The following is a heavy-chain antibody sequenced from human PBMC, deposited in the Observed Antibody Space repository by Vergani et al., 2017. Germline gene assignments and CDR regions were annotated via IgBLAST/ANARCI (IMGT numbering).Heavy chain of an antibody. D-gene: IGHD2-2*02. CDR1: GGSITSGSFY. Sequence: QVQLHESGPGLVKPSQTLSLTCTVSGGSITSGSFYWSWIRQPAGKGLEWIGRIHSSGTTNYNPSLKSRVTLSVDTSKNQLSLRMTSVTAADTAVYYCATIGYRRWGYYFDYWGQGILVTVSS. CDR3: ATIGYRRWGYYFDY. J-gene: IGHJ4*02. CDR2: IHSSGTT. V-gene: IGHV4-61*02.